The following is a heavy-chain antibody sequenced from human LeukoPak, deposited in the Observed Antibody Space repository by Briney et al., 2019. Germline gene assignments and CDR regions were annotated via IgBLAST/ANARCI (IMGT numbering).Heavy chain of an antibody. CDR2: INAGNGNT. Sequence: ASVTVSCKASGYTFTNYAMHWVRQAPGQRLEWMGWINAGNGNTKYSQKFQGRVTITRDTSASTAYMELSSLRSEDTAVYYCARGPYIFYGMDVWGQGTTVTVSS. J-gene: IGHJ6*02. D-gene: IGHD2-21*01. CDR3: ARGPYIFYGMDV. CDR1: GYTFTNYA. V-gene: IGHV1-3*01.